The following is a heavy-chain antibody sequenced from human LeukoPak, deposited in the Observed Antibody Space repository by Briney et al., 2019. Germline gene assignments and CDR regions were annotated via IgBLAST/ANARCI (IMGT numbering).Heavy chain of an antibody. D-gene: IGHD6-13*01. V-gene: IGHV1-8*02. CDR1: GGTFSSYA. Sequence: ASVKVSCKASGGTFSSYAISWVRQATGQGLEWMGWMNPNSGNTGYAQKFQGRVTMTRNTSISTAYMELSSLRSEDTAVYYCAXXXXXXXXWYWGYYYGMDVWGQGTTVTVSS. CDR3: AXXXXXXXXWYWGYYYGMDV. CDR2: MNPNSGNT. J-gene: IGHJ6*02.